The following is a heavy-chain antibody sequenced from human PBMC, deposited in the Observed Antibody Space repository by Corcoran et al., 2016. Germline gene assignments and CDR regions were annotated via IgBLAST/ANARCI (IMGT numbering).Heavy chain of an antibody. D-gene: IGHD1-26*01. CDR1: GGTFSSYA. CDR2: IIPIFGTA. V-gene: IGHV1-69*01. J-gene: IGHJ3*02. CDR3: ARRAVGAGPGALDI. Sequence: QVQLVQSGAEVKKPGSSVKVSCKASGGTFSSYAISWVRQAPGPALEWMGGIIPIFGTANYAQKFQGRVTITADESTSTAYMELSSLRSEDTAVYDCARRAVGAGPGALDIWGQGTMVTVSS.